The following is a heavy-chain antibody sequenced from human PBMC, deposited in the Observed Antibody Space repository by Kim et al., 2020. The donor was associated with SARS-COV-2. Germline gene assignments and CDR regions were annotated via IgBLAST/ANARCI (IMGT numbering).Heavy chain of an antibody. Sequence: GRSLRLSCAASGFTFSSYGMHWVRQAPGKGLEWVAVISYDGSNKYYADSVKGRFTISRDNSKNTLYLQMNSLRAEDTAVYYCAKGLDRYCSSTSCYRYYGMDVWGQGTTVTVSS. CDR3: AKGLDRYCSSTSCYRYYGMDV. V-gene: IGHV3-30*18. CDR1: GFTFSSYG. J-gene: IGHJ6*02. CDR2: ISYDGSNK. D-gene: IGHD2-2*01.